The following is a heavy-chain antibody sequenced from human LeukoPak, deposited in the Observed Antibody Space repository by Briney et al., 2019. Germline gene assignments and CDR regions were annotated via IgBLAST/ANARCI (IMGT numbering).Heavy chain of an antibody. D-gene: IGHD6-13*01. CDR3: ASIATGYSSSLPSDY. CDR1: GFTFTSYS. J-gene: IGHJ4*02. V-gene: IGHV3-23*01. CDR2: ISGSGGST. Sequence: GGSLRLSCAASGFTFTSYSMNWVRQAPGKGLEWVSAISGSGGSTYYADSVKGRFTISRDNSKNTLYLQMNSLRAEDTAVYYCASIATGYSSSLPSDYWGQGTLVTVSS.